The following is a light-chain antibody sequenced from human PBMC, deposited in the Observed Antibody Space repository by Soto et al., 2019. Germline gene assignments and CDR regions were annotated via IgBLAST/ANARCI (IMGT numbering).Light chain of an antibody. Sequence: EIVLTQSPATLSLSPGDRATLSCRASQTVGTFFAWYQQRPGQAPRLLIYDASNRATGIPARFSGSGSGTDFTLTISSLEPEDFAVYYCQQCNSWPQWTFGQGTKVEI. CDR1: QTVGTF. CDR2: DAS. V-gene: IGKV3-11*01. J-gene: IGKJ1*01. CDR3: QQCNSWPQWT.